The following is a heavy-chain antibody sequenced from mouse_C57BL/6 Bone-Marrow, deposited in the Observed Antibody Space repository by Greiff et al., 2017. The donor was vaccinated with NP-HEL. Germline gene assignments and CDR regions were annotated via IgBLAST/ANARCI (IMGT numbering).Heavy chain of an antibody. J-gene: IGHJ3*01. CDR3: AIPNIYYYGSSAAWFAY. V-gene: IGHV5-6*02. CDR1: GFTFSSYG. Sequence: DVKLVESGGDLVKPGGSLKLSCAASGFTFSSYGMSWVRQTPDKRLEWVATISSGGSYTYYPDRVKGRVTIPRDNAKTTLYLQMSSLKSEDTAMYYSAIPNIYYYGSSAAWFAYWGQGTMVTVSA. CDR2: ISSGGSYT. D-gene: IGHD1-1*01.